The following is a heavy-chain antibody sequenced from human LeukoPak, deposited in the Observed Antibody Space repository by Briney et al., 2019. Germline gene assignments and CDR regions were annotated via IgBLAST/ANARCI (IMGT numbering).Heavy chain of an antibody. CDR3: ARRATSGSPYYLDY. V-gene: IGHV4-59*01. CDR1: GGSFNGYY. D-gene: IGHD3-10*01. J-gene: IGHJ4*02. Sequence: PSETLSLTCTVSGGSFNGYYWTWIRLPPGKELEWIGYMYYSGSTNYNPSLKSRVTMSVDAPKNQFSLKLSSVTAADTAVYYCARRATSGSPYYLDYWGQGTLVTVSS. CDR2: MYYSGST.